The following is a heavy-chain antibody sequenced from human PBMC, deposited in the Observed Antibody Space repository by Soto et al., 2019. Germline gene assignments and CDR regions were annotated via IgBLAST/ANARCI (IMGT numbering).Heavy chain of an antibody. D-gene: IGHD3-16*02. Sequence: PGGSLRLSCAASGFTFSSYAMSWVRQAPGKGLEWVSAISGSGGSTYYADSVKGRFTISRDNSKNTLYLQMNSLRAEDTAVYYCAKGDRIVGYYYMDVWGKGTTVTVSS. V-gene: IGHV3-23*01. CDR2: ISGSGGST. J-gene: IGHJ6*03. CDR1: GFTFSSYA. CDR3: AKGDRIVGYYYMDV.